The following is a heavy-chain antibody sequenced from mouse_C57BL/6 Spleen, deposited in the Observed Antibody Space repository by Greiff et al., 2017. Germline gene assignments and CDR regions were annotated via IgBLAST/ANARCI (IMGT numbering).Heavy chain of an antibody. D-gene: IGHD1-1*01. CDR1: GYSITSGYY. Sequence: VQLKESGPGLVKPSQSLSLTCSVTGYSITSGYYWNWIRQFPGNKLEWMGYISYDGSNNYNPSLKNRISITRDTSKNQFFLKLNSVTTEDTATYYCARAFTTVVAGFDYWGQGTTLTVSS. J-gene: IGHJ2*01. V-gene: IGHV3-6*01. CDR2: ISYDGSN. CDR3: ARAFTTVVAGFDY.